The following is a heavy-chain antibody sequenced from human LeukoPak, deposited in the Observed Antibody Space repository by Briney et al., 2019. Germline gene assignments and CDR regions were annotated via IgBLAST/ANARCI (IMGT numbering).Heavy chain of an antibody. V-gene: IGHV4-31*03. J-gene: IGHJ5*02. CDR2: IYYSGST. CDR3: EREDLRWSFDP. Sequence: SETLSLTCTVSGFSIISGGYYWSWIRQHPGEGLEWIWYIYYSGSTYYNPSLTSRVTISVETSKNQFSLKLSSVTAADTAVYYCEREDLRWSFDPWGQGTLVTVSS. CDR1: GFSIISGGYY. D-gene: IGHD6-13*01.